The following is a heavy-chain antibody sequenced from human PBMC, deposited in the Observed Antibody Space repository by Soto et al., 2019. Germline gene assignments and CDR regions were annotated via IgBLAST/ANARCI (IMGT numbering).Heavy chain of an antibody. V-gene: IGHV4-31*03. D-gene: IGHD2-2*01. CDR3: ARGTQLPGHRRETNAFDI. Sequence: QVQLQESGPGLVKPSQTLSLTCTVSGGSISSGGYYWSWIRQHPGKGLEWIGYIYYSGSTYYNPSRKSRVTISVDTSKNQFALKRSSVTAADTAVYYCARGTQLPGHRRETNAFDIWGQGTMVTVSS. CDR2: IYYSGST. CDR1: GGSISSGGYY. J-gene: IGHJ3*02.